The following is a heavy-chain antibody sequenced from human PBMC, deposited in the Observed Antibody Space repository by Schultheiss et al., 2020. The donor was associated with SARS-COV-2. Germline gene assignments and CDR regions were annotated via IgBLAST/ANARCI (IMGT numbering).Heavy chain of an antibody. V-gene: IGHV4-30-4*01. CDR3: ARVAASHYDSSGVDY. CDR1: GGSISSGDYY. D-gene: IGHD3-22*01. J-gene: IGHJ4*02. Sequence: SQTLSLTCTVSGGSISSGDYYWSWIRQPPGKGLEWIGYIYYSGSTYYNPSLKSRVTISVDTSKNQFSLKLSSVTAADTAVYYCARVAASHYDSSGVDYWGQGTLVT. CDR2: IYYSGST.